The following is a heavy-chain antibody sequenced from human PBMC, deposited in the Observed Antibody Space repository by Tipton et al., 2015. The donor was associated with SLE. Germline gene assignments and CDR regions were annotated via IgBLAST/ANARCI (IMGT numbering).Heavy chain of an antibody. Sequence: SLRLSCAASGFTFSSYSMNWVRQAPGKGLEWVSSISSSSSYIYYADSVKGRFTISRDNAKNSLYLQMNSLRAEDTAVYYCARESQGLGSSFSAWFDPWGQGTLVTVSS. D-gene: IGHD1-26*01. J-gene: IGHJ5*02. CDR2: ISSSSSYI. CDR3: ARESQGLGSSFSAWFDP. V-gene: IGHV3-21*01. CDR1: GFTFSSYS.